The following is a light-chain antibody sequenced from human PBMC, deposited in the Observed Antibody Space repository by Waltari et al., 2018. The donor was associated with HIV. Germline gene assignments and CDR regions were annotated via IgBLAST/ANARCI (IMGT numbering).Light chain of an antibody. CDR1: QSIGSR. CDR3: QQYNRPRT. V-gene: IGKV1-5*03. J-gene: IGKJ4*01. Sequence: DIQMTQSPSTLSASVGDRVTLTCRASQSIGSRLAWYQQKPGKAPNLLIYKASTLETGVPSRFSGSGSGTEFTLTISSLQPDDFATYYCQQYNRPRTFGGGTKVDIK. CDR2: KAS.